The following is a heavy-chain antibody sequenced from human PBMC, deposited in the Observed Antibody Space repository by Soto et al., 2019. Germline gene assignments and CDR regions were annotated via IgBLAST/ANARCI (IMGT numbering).Heavy chain of an antibody. CDR3: AREYTAWPLAYGLDV. V-gene: IGHV3-21*01. CDR1: GFTFSTYS. D-gene: IGHD2-2*02. J-gene: IGHJ6*02. Sequence: GGSLRLSCVGSGFTFSTYSINWVRQAPGKGLEWVSSISSRSDIYYEDSVKGRFTISRYNAKNSVSLQKNSLRAEDTAVYYCAREYTAWPLAYGLDVWGQETSVTVSS. CDR2: ISSRSDI.